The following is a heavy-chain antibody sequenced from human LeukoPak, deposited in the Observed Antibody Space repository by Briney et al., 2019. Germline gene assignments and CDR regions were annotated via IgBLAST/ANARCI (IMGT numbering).Heavy chain of an antibody. CDR1: GFTFSSYG. J-gene: IGHJ2*01. D-gene: IGHD5-18*01. V-gene: IGHV3-33*03. CDR2: IWYDGSNK. Sequence: PGGSLRLSCAASGFTFSSYGMHWVRQAPGKGLEWVAVIWYDGSNKYYADSVKGRFTISRDNAKNSLYLQMNSLRTEDTALYYCAKGYSYGSGYFDLWGRGTLVTVSS. CDR3: AKGYSYGSGYFDL.